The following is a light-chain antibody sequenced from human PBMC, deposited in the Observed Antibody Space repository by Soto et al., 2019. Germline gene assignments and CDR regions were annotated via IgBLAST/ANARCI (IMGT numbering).Light chain of an antibody. V-gene: IGKV3-20*01. CDR2: GAS. J-gene: IGKJ1*01. CDR3: QQYGSSPR. Sequence: IVLTQYPATLSLSPGERATLSCRAGQSISTYLAWYQQKPGQAPRLLIYGASSRATGIPDRFSGSGSGTDFTLSISRLEPEDCAVYYCQQYGSSPRFGQGTKVDNK. CDR1: QSISTY.